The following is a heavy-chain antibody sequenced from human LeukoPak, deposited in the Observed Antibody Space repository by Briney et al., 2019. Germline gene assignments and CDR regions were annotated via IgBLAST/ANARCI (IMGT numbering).Heavy chain of an antibody. CDR3: ARDSGGSSGWYFFDY. D-gene: IGHD6-19*01. V-gene: IGHV3-21*01. J-gene: IGHJ4*02. CDR2: ISSSSSYI. CDR1: GFTFSSYS. Sequence: GGSLRLSCAASGFTFSSYSMNWVRQAPGKGLEWVSSISSSSSYIYYADAVKGRFTISRDNARNSLSLQMNSLRAEDTAVYYCARDSGGSSGWYFFDYWGQGILVTVSS.